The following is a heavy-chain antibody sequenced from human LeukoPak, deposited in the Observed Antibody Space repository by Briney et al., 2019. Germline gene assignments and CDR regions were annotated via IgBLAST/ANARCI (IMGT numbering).Heavy chain of an antibody. CDR2: ISRDGNKT. J-gene: IGHJ4*02. V-gene: IGHV3-43*02. D-gene: IGHD6-13*01. CDR3: AKGARSDSWYSNFDY. CDR1: GFSFDDYA. Sequence: PGGSLRLSCAASGFSFDDYAMYWVRQAPGKGLEWVSLISRDGNKTYYADSVKGRFTISRDNSKNSLYLQMNSLRTEDAALYYCAKGARSDSWYSNFDYWGQGTLVTVSS.